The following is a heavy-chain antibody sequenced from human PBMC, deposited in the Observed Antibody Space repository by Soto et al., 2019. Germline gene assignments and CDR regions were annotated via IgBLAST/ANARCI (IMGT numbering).Heavy chain of an antibody. V-gene: IGHV1-8*01. CDR3: ATGKERITIFGVVIKNNWFDP. J-gene: IGHJ5*02. Sequence: ASVKVSCKASGYTFTSYDINWVRQATGQGLEWMGWMNPNSGNAGCAQKFQGRVTMTRNTSISTAYMELSSLRSEDTAVYYCATGKERITIFGVVIKNNWFDPWGQGTLVTVSS. CDR2: MNPNSGNA. D-gene: IGHD3-3*01. CDR1: GYTFTSYD.